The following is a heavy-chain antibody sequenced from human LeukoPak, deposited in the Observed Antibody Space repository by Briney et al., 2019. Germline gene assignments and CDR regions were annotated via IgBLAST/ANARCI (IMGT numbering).Heavy chain of an antibody. CDR2: IYSGGTT. CDR1: GFTVSSNY. CDR3: AREVVVAGTGYYFDD. V-gene: IGHV3-53*01. D-gene: IGHD2-15*01. J-gene: IGHJ4*02. Sequence: PGGSLRLSCAASGFTVSSNYVSWVRQTPGKGLEWVSVIYSGGTTYYADSVKGRFTISRDNSKNTLYLQMNSLRAEDTAVYYCAREVVVAGTGYYFDDWGQGTLVTVSS.